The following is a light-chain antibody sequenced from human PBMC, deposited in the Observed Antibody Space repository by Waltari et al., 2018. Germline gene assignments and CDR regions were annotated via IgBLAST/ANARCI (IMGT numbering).Light chain of an antibody. CDR3: QQYVSSPQT. V-gene: IGKV3-20*01. J-gene: IGKJ1*01. CDR1: VCVTSTY. Sequence: EIVLWQYPGTLPSSPGDRGTLSRRAGVCVTSTYLAWYLQKPGQAPRLLIYSASNRATGIPDRFSGSGSGTDFTLTISRLEPEDFAVYCCQQYVSSPQTFGQGTKVEIK. CDR2: SAS.